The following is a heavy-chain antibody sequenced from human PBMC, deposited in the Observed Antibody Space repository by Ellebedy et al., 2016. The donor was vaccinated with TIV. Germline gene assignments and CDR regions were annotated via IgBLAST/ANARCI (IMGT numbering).Heavy chain of an antibody. CDR3: ARVLWFGELLVQYYFDY. Sequence: SETLSLTXAVSGGSISSGGYSWSWIRQPPGKGLEWIGYIYHSGSTYYNPSLKSRVTISVDRSKNQFSLKLSSVTAADTAVYYCARVLWFGELLVQYYFDYWGQGTLVTVSS. CDR2: IYHSGST. CDR1: GGSISSGGYS. J-gene: IGHJ4*02. V-gene: IGHV4-30-2*01. D-gene: IGHD3-10*01.